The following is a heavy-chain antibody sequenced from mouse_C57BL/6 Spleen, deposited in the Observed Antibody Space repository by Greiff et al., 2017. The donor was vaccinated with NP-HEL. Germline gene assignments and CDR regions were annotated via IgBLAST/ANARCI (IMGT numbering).Heavy chain of an antibody. Sequence: QVQLQQSGAELVRPGASVKLSCKASGYTFTDYYINWVKQRPGQGLEWIARIYPGSGNTYYNEKFKGKATLTAEKSSSTAYMQLSSLTSEDSAVYFCARSRDDLFGFAYWGQGTLVTVSA. J-gene: IGHJ3*01. CDR3: ARSRDDLFGFAY. V-gene: IGHV1-76*01. D-gene: IGHD1-1*01. CDR1: GYTFTDYY. CDR2: IYPGSGNT.